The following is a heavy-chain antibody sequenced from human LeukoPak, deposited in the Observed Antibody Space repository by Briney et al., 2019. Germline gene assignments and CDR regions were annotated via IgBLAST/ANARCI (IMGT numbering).Heavy chain of an antibody. J-gene: IGHJ4*02. V-gene: IGHV4-4*09. D-gene: IGHD2-21*01. Sequence: PSETLSLTCTVSGVSMSAYQWSWVRQSPEKGLEWIGCINTKGETSYNPSLKSRVTTSVDTSKSQFYLQLTSVTAADTAVYYCATSNDAKIAPFDHWGQGAPVTVSS. CDR1: GVSMSAYQ. CDR3: ATSNDAKIAPFDH. CDR2: INTKGET.